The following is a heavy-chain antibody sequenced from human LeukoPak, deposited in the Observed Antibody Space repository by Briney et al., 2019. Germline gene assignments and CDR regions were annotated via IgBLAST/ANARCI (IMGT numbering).Heavy chain of an antibody. Sequence: PGGSLRLSCSASGFTFSTYAMHWVRQAPGKGLEYVSAISSNGGNAYYADSAKGRFTISSDNSKNTLYLQMASLRPEDTALYYCVKDTYSSSWAAFDYWGRGTLVTVSS. J-gene: IGHJ4*02. CDR2: ISSNGGNA. CDR1: GFTFSTYA. CDR3: VKDTYSSSWAAFDY. D-gene: IGHD6-13*01. V-gene: IGHV3-64D*06.